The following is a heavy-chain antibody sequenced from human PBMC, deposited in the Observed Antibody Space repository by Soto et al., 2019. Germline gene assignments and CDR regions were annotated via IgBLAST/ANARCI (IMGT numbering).Heavy chain of an antibody. J-gene: IGHJ6*02. CDR3: ARSMGFVVVPDARYYYYGMDV. CDR2: INAGNGNT. D-gene: IGHD2-2*01. CDR1: GYTFTSYA. V-gene: IGHV1-3*01. Sequence: GASVKVSCKASGYTFTSYAMHWVRQAPGQRLEWMGWINAGNGNTKYSQKFQGRVTITRDTSASTAYMELSSLRSEDTAVYYCARSMGFVVVPDARYYYYGMDVWGQGTTVTVSS.